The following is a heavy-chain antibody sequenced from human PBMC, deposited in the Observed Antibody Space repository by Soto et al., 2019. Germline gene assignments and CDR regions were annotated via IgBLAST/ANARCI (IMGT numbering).Heavy chain of an antibody. CDR2: ISAYNGNT. Sequence: AAVKVSCKASGYTFTSYGISWVRQAPGQGLEGMGWISAYNGNTNYAQKLQGRVTMTTDTSTSTAYMELRSLRSDDTAVYYCARSKVLWDFWSGYYYGAVPRYGMDVWGQGTTVTVSS. CDR1: GYTFTSYG. D-gene: IGHD3-3*01. V-gene: IGHV1-18*01. CDR3: ARSKVLWDFWSGYYYGAVPRYGMDV. J-gene: IGHJ6*02.